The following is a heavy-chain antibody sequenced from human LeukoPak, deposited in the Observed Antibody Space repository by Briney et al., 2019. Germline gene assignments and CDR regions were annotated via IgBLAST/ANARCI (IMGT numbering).Heavy chain of an antibody. CDR1: GFTFSSYA. Sequence: GGSLRLSCAASGFTFSSYAMSWVRQAPGKGLEWVSAISSSGGSTYYADSMKGRFTISRDNSKNTLYLQMNSLRAEDTAVYYCVAGAYSGYDSVFDYWGQGTLVTVSS. V-gene: IGHV3-23*01. D-gene: IGHD5-12*01. J-gene: IGHJ4*02. CDR3: VAGAYSGYDSVFDY. CDR2: ISSSGGST.